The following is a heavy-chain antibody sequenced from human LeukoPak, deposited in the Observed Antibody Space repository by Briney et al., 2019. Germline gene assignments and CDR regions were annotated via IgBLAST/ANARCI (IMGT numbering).Heavy chain of an antibody. V-gene: IGHV4-61*02. CDR1: SGSISSGTYS. J-gene: IGHJ6*03. CDR2: IYTSGST. Sequence: SQTLSLTCTVSSGSISSGTYSWTWIRQPAGKGLEWIGRIYTSGSTNYNPSLKSRVTISVDTSENQFSLKLSSVTAADTAVYYCARSRSESSTLYYYYYYMDVWGKGTTVTVSS. CDR3: ARSRSESSTLYYYYYYMDV. D-gene: IGHD1-26*01.